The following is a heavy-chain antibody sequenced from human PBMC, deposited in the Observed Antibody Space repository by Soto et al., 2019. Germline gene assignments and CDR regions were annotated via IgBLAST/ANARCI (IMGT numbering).Heavy chain of an antibody. CDR1: GFTFRTYY. J-gene: IGHJ4*02. D-gene: IGHD5-12*01. CDR2: ISGGGNDR. CDR3: ARSLFMVAPDNEPFDY. Sequence: EVELVESGGGLVKPGGSLKLSCAASGFTFRTYYMIWVRQTPEKGLEWVAGISGGGNDRYYADFVQGRFTFSRDNSRNILYLQMNSLRADDTAMYFCARSLFMVAPDNEPFDYWGQGTLVTVSS. V-gene: IGHV3-21*04.